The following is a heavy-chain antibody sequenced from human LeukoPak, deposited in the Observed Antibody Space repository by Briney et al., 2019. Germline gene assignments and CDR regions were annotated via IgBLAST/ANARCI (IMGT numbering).Heavy chain of an antibody. V-gene: IGHV3-48*03. CDR3: ARAWASGSGSYYRLIFYYYGMDV. CDR2: ISSSGSTI. D-gene: IGHD3-10*01. CDR1: GFTFSSYE. Sequence: GGSLRLSCAASGFTFSSYEMNWVRQAPGKGLEWVSYISSSGSTIYYADSVKGRFTISRDNAKNSLYLQMNSLRAEDTAVYYCARAWASGSGSYYRLIFYYYGMDVWGQGTTVTVSS. J-gene: IGHJ6*02.